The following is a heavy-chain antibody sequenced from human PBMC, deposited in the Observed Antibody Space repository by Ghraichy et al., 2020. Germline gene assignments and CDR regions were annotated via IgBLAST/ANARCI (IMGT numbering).Heavy chain of an antibody. J-gene: IGHJ4*02. CDR2: INKDGFDP. D-gene: IGHD7-27*01. CDR3: VTNWAKVRAGDY. CDR1: GFIFNKYA. Sequence: GGSLRLSCAASGFIFNKYAMKWVRQGPGKGLEWVATINKDGFDPSYIYSVRGRFTIARDNSRNTMYLQMNSLRVDDTAVYSGVTNWAKVRAGDYWGQGTLVTVS. V-gene: IGHV3-23*01.